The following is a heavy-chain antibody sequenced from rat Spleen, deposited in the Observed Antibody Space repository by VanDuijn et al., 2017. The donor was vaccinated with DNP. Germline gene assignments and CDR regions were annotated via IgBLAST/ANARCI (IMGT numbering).Heavy chain of an antibody. CDR3: ATFEGRDA. J-gene: IGHJ4*01. V-gene: IGHV5-31*01. CDR1: GFTLNNYW. D-gene: IGHD1-11*01. Sequence: EVQLVESGGDLVQPGRSLKLSCVASGFTLNNYWMTWIRQVPGKGLEWVASITSSGGSTYYPDSVKGRFTISRDNAKNTLYLQMNSLRSEDTATYYCATFEGRDAWGQGTSVTVSS. CDR2: ITSSGGST.